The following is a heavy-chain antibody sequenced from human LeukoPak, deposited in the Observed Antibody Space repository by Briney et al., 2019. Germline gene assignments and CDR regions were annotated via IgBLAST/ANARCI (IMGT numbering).Heavy chain of an antibody. CDR3: AKDLKAYSSSWSGLVDY. Sequence: GGSLRPSCAASGFTFSSYGMHWVRQAPGKGLEWVAVIWYDGSNKYYADSVKGRFTISRDNSKNTLYLQMNSLRAEDTAVYYCAKDLKAYSSSWSGLVDYWGQGTLVTVSS. CDR2: IWYDGSNK. CDR1: GFTFSSYG. J-gene: IGHJ4*02. V-gene: IGHV3-33*06. D-gene: IGHD6-13*01.